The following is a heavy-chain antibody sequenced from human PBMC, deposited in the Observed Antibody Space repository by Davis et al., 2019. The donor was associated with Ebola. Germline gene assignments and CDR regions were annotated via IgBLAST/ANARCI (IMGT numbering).Heavy chain of an antibody. J-gene: IGHJ6*04. Sequence: AASVKVSCKASGYTFTSYYMHWVRQAPGQRLEWMGWISAYNGNTNYAQKLQGRVTMTTDTSTSTAYMELRSLRSDDTAVYYCARESYSYGMDVWGKGTTVTVPS. CDR1: GYTFTSYY. CDR3: ARESYSYGMDV. D-gene: IGHD2-21*01. V-gene: IGHV1-18*04. CDR2: ISAYNGNT.